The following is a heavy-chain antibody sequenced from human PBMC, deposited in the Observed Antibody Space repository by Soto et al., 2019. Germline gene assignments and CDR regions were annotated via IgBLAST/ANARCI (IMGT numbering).Heavy chain of an antibody. Sequence: GGSLRLSCAASGFTFSSYSMNWVRQAPGKGLEWVSYISSSSSTIYYADSVKGRFTISRDNAKNSLYLQMNSLRDEDTAVYYCARYGGYCSSTSCHDAFDIWGQGTMVTVSS. D-gene: IGHD2-2*01. CDR2: ISSSSSTI. J-gene: IGHJ3*02. CDR1: GFTFSSYS. CDR3: ARYGGYCSSTSCHDAFDI. V-gene: IGHV3-48*02.